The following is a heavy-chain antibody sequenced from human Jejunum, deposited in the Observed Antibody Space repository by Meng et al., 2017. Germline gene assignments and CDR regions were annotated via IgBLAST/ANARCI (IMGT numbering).Heavy chain of an antibody. CDR2: VWYDGNKK. CDR3: ARGSHYSDFVLDH. V-gene: IGHV3-33*01. D-gene: IGHD4-11*01. J-gene: IGHJ4*01. Sequence: QVTRVEVGGGVVQSGKSLTPSCAASGFVFSDSGIHWVRQPPGKGLEWVAMVWYDGNKKYYTESLKGRLTISRDNSKNTVSLEMNSLRVEDTAIYYCARGSHYSDFVLDHWGHGTLVTVSS. CDR1: GFVFSDSG.